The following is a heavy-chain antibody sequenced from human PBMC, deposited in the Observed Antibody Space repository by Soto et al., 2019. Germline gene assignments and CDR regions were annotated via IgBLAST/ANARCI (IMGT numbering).Heavy chain of an antibody. J-gene: IGHJ5*02. CDR1: GGTSGTSS. CDR3: ARDIHSAGGWFDT. D-gene: IGHD2-15*01. V-gene: IGHV1-69*10. Sequence: ASVKVSCKASGGTSGTSSITWVRQAPGQGLEWMGGITPLFGIPNYPPKFQGRLTITADKSTTTAYLELSSLRPEDTAVYYCARDIHSAGGWFDTWGRGSLLTVSS. CDR2: ITPLFGIP.